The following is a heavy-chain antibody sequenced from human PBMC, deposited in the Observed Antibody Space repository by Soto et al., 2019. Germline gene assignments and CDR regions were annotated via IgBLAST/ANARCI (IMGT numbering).Heavy chain of an antibody. CDR3: ARNGALAY. CDR2: ILYSWTT. Sequence: QVQLQESGPGLVKPSQTLSLTCTVSGGSISSGDYYWSWIRQPPGKGLEWIGYILYSWTTNYNTSLESRLTISVDTSKNQFSLKLTSVTAADTAVYYCARNGALAYWGRGTLVTVSS. V-gene: IGHV4-30-4*01. J-gene: IGHJ4*02. D-gene: IGHD2-8*01. CDR1: GGSISSGDYY.